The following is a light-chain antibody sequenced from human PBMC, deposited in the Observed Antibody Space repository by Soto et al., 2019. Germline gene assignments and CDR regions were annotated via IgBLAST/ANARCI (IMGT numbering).Light chain of an antibody. V-gene: IGKV3-15*01. CDR2: GAS. CDR1: QSISTN. CDR3: QQCTNWPRT. J-gene: IGKJ1*01. Sequence: EIVMTQSPVTLSVSPGERATLSCRASQSISTNLAWYQQKPGQAPRLLIYGASTRATGIPDRFSGSGSGTEFTLTINSLQSEDSEVYYCQQCTNWPRTFGQGTKVEIK.